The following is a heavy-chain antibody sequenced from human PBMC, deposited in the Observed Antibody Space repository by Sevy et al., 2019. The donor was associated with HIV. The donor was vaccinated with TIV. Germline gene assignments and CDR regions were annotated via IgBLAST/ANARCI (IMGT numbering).Heavy chain of an antibody. V-gene: IGHV3-7*01. Sequence: GGSLRLSCVASGFTLSGYWMSWVRHAPGKGLEWVANIKQDGSEKYYVDSVKGRFSISRDNAKNSLYLQMNSLRAEDTAVYYCARDRYNNDWYGWFDPWGQGTLVTVSS. J-gene: IGHJ5*02. CDR2: IKQDGSEK. D-gene: IGHD6-19*01. CDR1: GFTLSGYW. CDR3: ARDRYNNDWYGWFDP.